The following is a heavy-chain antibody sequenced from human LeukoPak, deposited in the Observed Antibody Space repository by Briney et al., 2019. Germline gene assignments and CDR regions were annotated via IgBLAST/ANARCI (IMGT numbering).Heavy chain of an antibody. J-gene: IGHJ3*02. V-gene: IGHV4-31*03. CDR3: AREGGRSYDVFDI. Sequence: SETLSLSCTVSGGTISSGGFFWGWIRQHPGKGLEWIGYIYDSGSTNYNPALKSRVTISVDTSKNQFTLNLTSVTAADTAVYYCAREGGRSYDVFDIWGQGTMVTVSS. CDR1: GGTISSGGFF. D-gene: IGHD1-26*01. CDR2: IYDSGST.